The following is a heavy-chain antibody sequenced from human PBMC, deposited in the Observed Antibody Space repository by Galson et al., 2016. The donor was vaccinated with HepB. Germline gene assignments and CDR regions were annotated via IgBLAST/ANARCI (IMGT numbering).Heavy chain of an antibody. CDR2: ISAGGVYT. V-gene: IGHV3-23*01. J-gene: IGHJ6*02. CDR1: GFTFPTHA. CDR3: VKDYSNYIGAMDV. D-gene: IGHD4-11*01. Sequence: SLRLSCAASGFTFPTHALTWVRQAPGKGLEWVSTISAGGVYTNYAGSVKGRFTISRDDSKNTVLLQMNSLRAEDTAVYYCVKDYSNYIGAMDVWGQGTTVTVSS.